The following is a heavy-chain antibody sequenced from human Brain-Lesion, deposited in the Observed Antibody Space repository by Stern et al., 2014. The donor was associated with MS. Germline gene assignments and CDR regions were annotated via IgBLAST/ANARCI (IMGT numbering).Heavy chain of an antibody. Sequence: VQLVESGAEVKKPGASVKVSCKVSGYTLTEFSMHWVRQAPRKGLEWMGGFAPEDGETIYAQKFQGRVTMTEDTSTDTAYMELSSLRSEDTAVYYCATLSPGAGGNYYRHFDYWGQGTLVTVSS. J-gene: IGHJ4*02. CDR1: GYTLTEFS. CDR2: FAPEDGET. V-gene: IGHV1-24*01. CDR3: ATLSPGAGGNYYRHFDY. D-gene: IGHD1-26*01.